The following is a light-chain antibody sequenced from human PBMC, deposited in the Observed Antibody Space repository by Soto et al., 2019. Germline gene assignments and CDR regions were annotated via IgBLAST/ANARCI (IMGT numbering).Light chain of an antibody. Sequence: QSALTQPPSASGSPGQSVTISCTGTSSDVGGYNYVSWYQQYPGRAPKLMIYEVTKRPSGVPDRFSGSKSGNTASLTVSGLQAEDDADYYCSSYAASNISYLVFGGGTKVTDL. CDR3: SSYAASNISYLV. CDR1: SSDVGGYNY. J-gene: IGLJ3*02. V-gene: IGLV2-8*01. CDR2: EVT.